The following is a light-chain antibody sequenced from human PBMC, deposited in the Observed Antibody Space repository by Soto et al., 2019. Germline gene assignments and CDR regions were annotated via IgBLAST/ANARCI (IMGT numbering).Light chain of an antibody. Sequence: DIQMTQSPSTLSASVGDRVTITCRASQSISSWLAWYQHKPGKDPKLLIYRASNLESGVPSRFSGSGSGTEVTLTISSLQPDDFATYYCQQYNSYPYTFGQGTKLEIK. J-gene: IGKJ2*01. CDR2: RAS. V-gene: IGKV1-5*03. CDR3: QQYNSYPYT. CDR1: QSISSW.